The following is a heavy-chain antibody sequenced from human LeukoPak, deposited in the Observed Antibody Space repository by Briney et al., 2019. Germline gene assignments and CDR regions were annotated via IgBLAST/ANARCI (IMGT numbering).Heavy chain of an antibody. V-gene: IGHV3-30-3*01. Sequence: GGSLRLSCAASGFTFSSYAMHWVRQAPGKGLEWVAVISYDGSNKYYADSVRGRFTISRDNSKNTLYLQMNSLRAEDTAVYYCARDPELNYDSSGHFDYWGQGTLVTVSS. CDR3: ARDPELNYDSSGHFDY. CDR1: GFTFSSYA. J-gene: IGHJ4*02. CDR2: ISYDGSNK. D-gene: IGHD3-22*01.